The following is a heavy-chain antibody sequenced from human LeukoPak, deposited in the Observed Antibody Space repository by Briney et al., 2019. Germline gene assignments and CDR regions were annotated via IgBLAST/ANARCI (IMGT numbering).Heavy chain of an antibody. J-gene: IGHJ4*02. CDR3: ARDSRVYCSSPSCSIDY. CDR1: GYSISSDYY. V-gene: IGHV4-38-2*02. CDR2: IYHSGST. Sequence: SETLSLTCAVSGYSISSDYYWGWIRQPPGKGLEWIGNIYHSGSTYYNPSLKSRVIISVDTSKNQLSLKLSSVTAADTAVYYCARDSRVYCSSPSCSIDYWGQGTLVTVSS. D-gene: IGHD2-2*01.